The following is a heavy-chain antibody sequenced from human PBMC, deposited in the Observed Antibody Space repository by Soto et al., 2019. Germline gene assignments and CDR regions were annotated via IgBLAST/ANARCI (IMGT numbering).Heavy chain of an antibody. V-gene: IGHV1-8*01. CDR3: ARGSNYDFWSGYWSGGPYYYYMYV. Sequence: ASVKVSCKASGYTFTSYDINWVRQATGQGLEWMGWMNPNSGNTGYAQKFQGRVTMTRNTSISTAYMELSSLRSEDTAVYYCARGSNYDFWSGYWSGGPYYYYMYVCGKGTTVTVSS. CDR1: GYTFTSYD. CDR2: MNPNSGNT. J-gene: IGHJ6*03. D-gene: IGHD3-3*01.